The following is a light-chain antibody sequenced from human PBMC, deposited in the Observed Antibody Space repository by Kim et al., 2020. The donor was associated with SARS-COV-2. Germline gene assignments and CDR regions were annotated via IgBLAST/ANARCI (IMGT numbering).Light chain of an antibody. J-gene: IGLJ3*02. CDR2: GNSDGRH. Sequence: SVKLTCTQSRGHTTYDIAWHQQQPGKGPRYLMKGNSDGRHNKGDGIPDRFSGSSSGAERYLTISSLQAEDEADYYCQTWGTGIRVFGGGTKVTVL. V-gene: IGLV4-69*01. CDR1: RGHTTYD. CDR3: QTWGTGIRV.